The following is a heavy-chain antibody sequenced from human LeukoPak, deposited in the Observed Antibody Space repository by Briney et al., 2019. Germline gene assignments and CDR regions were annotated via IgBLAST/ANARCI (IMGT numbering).Heavy chain of an antibody. Sequence: EPSQTLSLTCTVSGDSISSGSYDWGWIRQPAGKGLEWIGRIYTSGSTNYNPSLKSRFTISVDTSRNQSSLKLSSVTAADTAVYHCARVTTGGYYNCWGQGTLVTVSS. V-gene: IGHV4-61*02. D-gene: IGHD3-22*01. CDR3: ARVTTGGYYNC. CDR2: IYTSGST. CDR1: GDSISSGSYD. J-gene: IGHJ4*02.